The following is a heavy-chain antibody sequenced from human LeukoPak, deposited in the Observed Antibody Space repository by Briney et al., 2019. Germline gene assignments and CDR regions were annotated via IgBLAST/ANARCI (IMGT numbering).Heavy chain of an antibody. CDR3: AKKPSLSGYWNWFDP. J-gene: IGHJ5*02. V-gene: IGHV3-23*01. D-gene: IGHD3-9*01. Sequence: GWALRLSCAASVCTFISYAMTWFRPPPARGREGVSYINNGGSSAYYADSVKGRFTTSRDNSNNTLYLQMSSLRAEDTARYYCAKKPSLSGYWNWFDPWGQGTLVTVSS. CDR1: VCTFISYA. CDR2: INNGGSSA.